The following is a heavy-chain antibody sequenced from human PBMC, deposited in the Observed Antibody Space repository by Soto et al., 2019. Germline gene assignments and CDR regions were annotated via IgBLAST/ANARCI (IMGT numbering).Heavy chain of an antibody. J-gene: IGHJ4*02. CDR3: ARDRGGSFLRDLGDLDH. Sequence: GGSLRLSCVVSGFTYSSYWMSWVRQAPGKGLEWVANIKEDGSEKHYADSVKGRFTISRDNAKNVLSLQMNSLRAEDTAVYYCARDRGGSFLRDLGDLDHWGQGTLVTVSS. CDR2: IKEDGSEK. V-gene: IGHV3-7*05. D-gene: IGHD1-26*01. CDR1: GFTYSSYW.